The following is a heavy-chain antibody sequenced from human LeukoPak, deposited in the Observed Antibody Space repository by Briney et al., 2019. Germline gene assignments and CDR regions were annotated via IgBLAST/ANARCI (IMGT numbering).Heavy chain of an antibody. CDR3: AGTAPDAFDI. J-gene: IGHJ3*02. CDR1: GYSISSGYY. Sequence: PSETLSLTCAVSGYSISSGYYWGWIRQPPGKGLEWIGSIYHSGSTYYNPSLKSRVTIPVDTSKNQFSLKLSSVTAADTAVYYCAGTAPDAFDIWGQGTMVTVSS. V-gene: IGHV4-38-2*01. CDR2: IYHSGST.